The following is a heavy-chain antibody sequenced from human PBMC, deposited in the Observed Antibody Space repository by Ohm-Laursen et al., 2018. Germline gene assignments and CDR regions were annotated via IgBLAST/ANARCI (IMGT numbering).Heavy chain of an antibody. V-gene: IGHV1-69*01. CDR2: IIPIFGTA. D-gene: IGHD3-22*01. CDR1: GGTFSSYA. J-gene: IGHJ4*02. Sequence: SSVKVSCKASGGTFSSYAISWVRQTPGQGLEWMGGIIPIFGTANYAQRFQGRVTITADESTSTAYMELSSLRSEDTAVYYCARGTYYYDSSGYYFTVWGQGTLVTVSS. CDR3: ARGTYYYDSSGYYFTV.